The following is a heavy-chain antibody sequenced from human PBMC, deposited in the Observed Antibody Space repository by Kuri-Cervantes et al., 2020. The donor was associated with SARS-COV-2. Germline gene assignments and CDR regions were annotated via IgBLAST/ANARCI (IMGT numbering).Heavy chain of an antibody. CDR1: GFPFSASA. CDR3: ASSPLEPSSNSEYYYYYMDV. Sequence: GGSLRLSCEVSGFPFSASAIHWVRQAPGKGLEWVAVISYDGSNKYYADSVKGRFTISRDNSKNTLYLQMNSLRAEDTAVYYCASSPLEPSSNSEYYYYYMDVWGKGTTVTVSS. CDR2: ISYDGSNK. D-gene: IGHD6-13*01. V-gene: IGHV3-30-3*01. J-gene: IGHJ6*03.